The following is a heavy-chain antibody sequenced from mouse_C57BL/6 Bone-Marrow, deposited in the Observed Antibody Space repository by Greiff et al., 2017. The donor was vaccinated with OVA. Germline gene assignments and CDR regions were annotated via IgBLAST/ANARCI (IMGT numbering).Heavy chain of an antibody. CDR2: ISGGGGNT. Sequence: EVKVVESGGGLVKPGGSLKLSCAASGFTFSSYTMSWVRQTPEQRLEWVATISGGGGNTYYPDSVKGRFTISRDNAKNTLYLQMSSLRSEDTALYYCARRPHYYGSSYYFDYWGQGTTLTVSS. CDR3: ARRPHYYGSSYYFDY. V-gene: IGHV5-9*01. D-gene: IGHD1-1*01. CDR1: GFTFSSYT. J-gene: IGHJ2*01.